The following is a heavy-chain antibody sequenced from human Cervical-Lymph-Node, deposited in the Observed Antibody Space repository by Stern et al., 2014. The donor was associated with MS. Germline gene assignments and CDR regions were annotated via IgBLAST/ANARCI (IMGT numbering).Heavy chain of an antibody. CDR1: GYSFTIYY. CDR3: ARHVQGFDY. V-gene: IGHV5-51*01. Sequence: DQLVQSGAEVKKPGESLKISCKLSGYSFTIYYIAWVRQMPGKGLEWMGVIYPYGSDTKYSPSFQGQVTITADKSITTAYLQWSSLRASDTAMYYCARHVQGFDYWGQGTLVTVSS. CDR2: IYPYGSDT. J-gene: IGHJ4*02.